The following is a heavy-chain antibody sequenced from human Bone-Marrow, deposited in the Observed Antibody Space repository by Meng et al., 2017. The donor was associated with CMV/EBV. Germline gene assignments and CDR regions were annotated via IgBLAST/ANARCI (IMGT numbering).Heavy chain of an antibody. CDR1: GYTFNVYY. CDR2: INPNSGGT. CDR3: ARDYYDSSGPPLVI. V-gene: IGHV1-2*02. D-gene: IGHD3-22*01. J-gene: IGHJ3*02. Sequence: ASVKVSCKASGYTFNVYYMHWVRQAPGQGLEWMGWINPNSGGTNYAQKFQGRVTMTRDTSISTAYMELSRLRSDDTAVYYCARDYYDSSGPPLVIWGQGKMVPVSS.